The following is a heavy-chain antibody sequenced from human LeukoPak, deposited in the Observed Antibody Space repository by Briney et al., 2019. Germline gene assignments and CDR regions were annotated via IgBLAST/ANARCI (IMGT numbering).Heavy chain of an antibody. CDR2: IYYSGST. Sequence: SETLSLTCTVSGGSISSSSYYWGWIRQPPGKGLEWIGSIYYSGSTYYNPSLKSRVTISVDTSKNQFSLKLSSVTAADTAVYYCARHITERGPTASQDYWGQGTLVTVSS. J-gene: IGHJ4*02. CDR3: ARHITERGPTASQDY. D-gene: IGHD3-10*01. CDR1: GGSISSSSYY. V-gene: IGHV4-39*01.